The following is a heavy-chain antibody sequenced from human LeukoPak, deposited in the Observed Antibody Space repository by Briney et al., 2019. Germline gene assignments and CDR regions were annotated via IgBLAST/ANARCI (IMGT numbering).Heavy chain of an antibody. J-gene: IGHJ4*02. D-gene: IGHD2-15*01. CDR3: ASNRPPAVYCSGGSCPDY. CDR1: GFTLTSYG. CDR2: IQYDGSNK. V-gene: IGHV3-30*02. Sequence: GGSLRLSCAASGFTLTSYGMHWVRQAPGKGLEWVAFIQYDGSNKNYADSVKGRFTISRDYSKNTLYLQMNRLRAEDTAVYYCASNRPPAVYCSGGSCPDYWGQGTLVTVSS.